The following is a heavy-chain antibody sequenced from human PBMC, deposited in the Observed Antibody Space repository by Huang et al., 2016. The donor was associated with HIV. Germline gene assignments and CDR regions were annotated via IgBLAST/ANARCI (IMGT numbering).Heavy chain of an antibody. V-gene: IGHV4-34*02. D-gene: IGHD3-10*01. J-gene: IGHJ5*02. CDR2: INHLGSP. CDR3: ARDATKNPRGWFDP. CDR1: GGSLSGYY. Sequence: QVHLQQWGAGLLKSAETLSLTCAVYGGSLSGYYWRWLRQTPGKGLEWIGEINHLGSPNYNPSLKSRVSRSMDGSKKQFSLKLRSISDADTAVYFCARDATKNPRGWFDPWGQGTLVTVSS.